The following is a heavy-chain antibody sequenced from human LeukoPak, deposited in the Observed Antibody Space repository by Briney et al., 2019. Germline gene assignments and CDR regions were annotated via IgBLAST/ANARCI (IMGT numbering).Heavy chain of an antibody. CDR3: ARGLDSSDSYVPFDY. V-gene: IGHV3-74*01. CDR1: GITFSSSW. Sequence: GGSLRLSCAASGITFSSSWMHWVRQAPGKGLVWVSRINSDGSSTYYADSVKGRFTISRDNVKNTLYLQMHSLRAEDTAVYYWARGLDSSDSYVPFDYWGQGTLVTVSS. J-gene: IGHJ4*02. D-gene: IGHD6-19*01. CDR2: INSDGSST.